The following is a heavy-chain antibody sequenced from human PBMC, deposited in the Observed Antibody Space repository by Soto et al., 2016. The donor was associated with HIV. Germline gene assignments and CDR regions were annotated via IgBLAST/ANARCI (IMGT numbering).Heavy chain of an antibody. Sequence: QVQLQQWGAGLLKPSETLSLTCAVYGGSFSGYYWNWIRQPPGKGLEWIGEINHSGSTNYNPSLKSRVTISVDTSKNQFSLKLSSVTAADTAVYYCARRPLYGFGSYHVVPTPWGQGPWSTVSS. J-gene: IGHJ5*02. CDR2: INHSGST. V-gene: IGHV4-34*01. CDR3: ARRPLYGFGSYHVVPTP. D-gene: IGHD3-16*02. CDR1: GGSFSGYY.